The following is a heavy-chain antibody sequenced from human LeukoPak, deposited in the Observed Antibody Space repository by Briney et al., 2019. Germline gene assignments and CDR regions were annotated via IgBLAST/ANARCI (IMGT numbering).Heavy chain of an antibody. CDR3: ARLDTAMAEPFDY. J-gene: IGHJ4*02. CDR1: GGSFSGYY. D-gene: IGHD5-18*01. V-gene: IGHV4-34*01. CDR2: INHSGST. Sequence: ETLSLTCAVYGGSFSGYYWSWIRQPPGKGLEWIGEINHSGSTNYNPSLKSRVTISVDTSKNQFSLKLSSVTAADTAVYYCARLDTAMAEPFDYWGQGTLVTVSS.